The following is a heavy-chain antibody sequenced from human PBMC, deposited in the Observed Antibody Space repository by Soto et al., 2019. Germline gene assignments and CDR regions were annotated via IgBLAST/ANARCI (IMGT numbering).Heavy chain of an antibody. D-gene: IGHD6-19*01. CDR2: IYSGGST. Sequence: PVGSLRLSCAASGFTVSSNYMSWVRQAPGKGLEWVSVIYSGGSTYYADSVRGRFTISRDNSKNTLYLQMNSLRAEDTAVYYCAREHFHSSGWYSQWFDPWGQGTLVTVSS. V-gene: IGHV3-53*01. CDR1: GFTVSSNY. J-gene: IGHJ5*02. CDR3: AREHFHSSGWYSQWFDP.